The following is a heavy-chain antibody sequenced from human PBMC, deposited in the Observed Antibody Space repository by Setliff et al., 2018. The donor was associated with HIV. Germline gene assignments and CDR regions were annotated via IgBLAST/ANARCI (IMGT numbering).Heavy chain of an antibody. V-gene: IGHV3-74*01. CDR3: VAEPHREAILFNI. J-gene: IGHJ3*02. CDR1: GFSFTNYW. D-gene: IGHD1-26*01. Sequence: RVSLNISCAASGFSFTNYWMHWVRQAPGKGLVWVSRIGSDGSDTNYADSVKGRFTISRDNAKNTMHLQMNSLRADDKGVYYCVAEPHREAILFNIWGQGTMVTVSS. CDR2: IGSDGSDT.